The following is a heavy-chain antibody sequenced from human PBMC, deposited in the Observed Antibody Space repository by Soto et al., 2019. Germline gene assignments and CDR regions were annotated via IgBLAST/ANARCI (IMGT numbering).Heavy chain of an antibody. CDR2: INSDGSST. J-gene: IGHJ4*02. D-gene: IGHD2-15*01. V-gene: IGHV3-74*01. CDR3: DCPYPLGY. Sequence: DVHLVESGGGLLQPGGSLRLSCAASGFTFSNYWMHWVRQAPGKGLVWVSRINSDGSSTLYADSVKGRFTISRDNAKNTLYLQMNSLRVEDTAVYYCDCPYPLGYWGQGTLVTVSS. CDR1: GFTFSNYW.